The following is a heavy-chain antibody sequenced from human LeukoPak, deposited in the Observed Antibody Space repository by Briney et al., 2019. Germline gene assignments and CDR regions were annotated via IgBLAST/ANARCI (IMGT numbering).Heavy chain of an antibody. CDR2: IYLGDSET. CDR1: GYSFINSW. Sequence: GESLQISCKASGYSFINSWIGWVRQMPGKGLEWMGFIYLGDSETRYSPSFQGQVTFSVDKSISTAYLQWSSLKASDSAMYYCARKHDYGDFGGYWGQGTLVTVSS. D-gene: IGHD4-17*01. J-gene: IGHJ4*02. CDR3: ARKHDYGDFGGY. V-gene: IGHV5-51*01.